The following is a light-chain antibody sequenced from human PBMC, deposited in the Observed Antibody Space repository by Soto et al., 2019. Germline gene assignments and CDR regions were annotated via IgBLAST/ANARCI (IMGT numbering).Light chain of an antibody. Sequence: EIVLTQSPGTLSLSPGERATLSCRASQSVSRSYLAWYQQKPGQAPRLLIYDVSRRATGTPDRFSGSGSGTDFTLTISGLDPEDFAVYYCQQYDNSPMTFGQGTRLEIK. V-gene: IGKV3-20*01. CDR3: QQYDNSPMT. CDR2: DVS. J-gene: IGKJ5*01. CDR1: QSVSRSY.